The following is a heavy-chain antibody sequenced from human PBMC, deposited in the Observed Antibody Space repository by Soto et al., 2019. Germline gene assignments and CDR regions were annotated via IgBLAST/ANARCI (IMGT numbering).Heavy chain of an antibody. Sequence: QVQLQESGPGLVKPSDTLFLTCTVSGDSVNSGSYYWHWIRQSTGKGLEWIGYIYNMVSVNYHPSLRSRVTISVDTSKNQVSLKLRAVTAADTAIYYCARDWSSWGQGTRVTVSS. CDR2: IYNMVSV. CDR3: ARDWSS. J-gene: IGHJ4*02. D-gene: IGHD3-3*01. V-gene: IGHV4-61*01. CDR1: GDSVNSGSYY.